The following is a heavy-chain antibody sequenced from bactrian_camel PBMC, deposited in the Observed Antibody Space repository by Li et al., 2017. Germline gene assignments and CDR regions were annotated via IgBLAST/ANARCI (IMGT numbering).Heavy chain of an antibody. CDR2: IGTSQGIT. Sequence: HVQLVESGGGSAQAGGSLRLNCAFDAYTPTSVRMAWFRQAPGKAREAVATIGTSQGITRYADSVKGRFTISQDNAKNTLYLQMNSLNSEDTAMYYCAAAAGLFGGTCLDVRSVDYWGQGTQVTVS. CDR1: AYTPTSVR. D-gene: IGHD7*01. V-gene: IGHV3S1*01. J-gene: IGHJ4*01. CDR3: AAAAGLFGGTCLDVRSVDY.